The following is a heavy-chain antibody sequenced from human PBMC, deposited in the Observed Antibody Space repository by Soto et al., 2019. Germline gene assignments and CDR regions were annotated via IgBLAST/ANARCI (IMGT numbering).Heavy chain of an antibody. CDR3: ARLSFEDIVVVPAAADLYYYYMDV. J-gene: IGHJ6*03. D-gene: IGHD2-2*01. Sequence: SETLSLTCTVSGGSISSSSYYWGWIRQPPGKGLEWIGSFYYSGSTYYNPSLKSRVTISVDTSKNQFSLKLSSVTAADTAVYYCARLSFEDIVVVPAAADLYYYYMDVWGKGTTVTVSS. CDR2: FYYSGST. CDR1: GGSISSSSYY. V-gene: IGHV4-39*01.